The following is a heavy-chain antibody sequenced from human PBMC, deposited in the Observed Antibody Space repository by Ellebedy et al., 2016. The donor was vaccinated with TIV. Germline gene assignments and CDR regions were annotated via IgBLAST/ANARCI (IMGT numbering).Heavy chain of an antibody. CDR2: ISYDGSNK. V-gene: IGHV3-30*18. CDR3: AKNSRWLALCF. J-gene: IGHJ4*02. Sequence: GESLKISXAASGFTFSSYGMHWVRQAPGKGLEWVAVISYDGSNKYYADSVKGRFTISRDNSKNTLYLQMNSLRAEDTAVYYCAKNSRWLALCFWGQGTLVTVSS. D-gene: IGHD6-19*01. CDR1: GFTFSSYG.